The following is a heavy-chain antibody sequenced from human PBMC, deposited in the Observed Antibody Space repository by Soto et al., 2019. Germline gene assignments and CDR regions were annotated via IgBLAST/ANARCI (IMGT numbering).Heavy chain of an antibody. CDR3: AKESMPEHYGDTLFDY. Sequence: EVQLLESGGALVQPGGSLRLSCAASGFSFSNYALSWVRQAPGKGLEWVSTFSAGGRTYYADSVKGRFTIARDSSPKTVHLQISILRPEDTAVYYCAKESMPEHYGDTLFDYWGQGTRVTVSS. V-gene: IGHV3-23*01. D-gene: IGHD4-17*01. CDR2: FSAGGRT. J-gene: IGHJ4*02. CDR1: GFSFSNYA.